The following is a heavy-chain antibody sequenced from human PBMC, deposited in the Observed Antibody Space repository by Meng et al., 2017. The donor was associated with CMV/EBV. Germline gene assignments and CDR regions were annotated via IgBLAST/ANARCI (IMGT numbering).Heavy chain of an antibody. CDR1: GGSFSGYY. Sequence: GSLRLSCAVYGGSFSGYYWSWIRQPPGKGLEWIGEINHSGSTNYNPSLKSRVTISVDTSKNQFSLKLSSVTAADTAVYYCARDHALGWYDFWSGYYTGGMDVWGQGTTVTVSS. CDR3: ARDHALGWYDFWSGYYTGGMDV. V-gene: IGHV4-34*01. D-gene: IGHD3-3*01. CDR2: INHSGST. J-gene: IGHJ6*02.